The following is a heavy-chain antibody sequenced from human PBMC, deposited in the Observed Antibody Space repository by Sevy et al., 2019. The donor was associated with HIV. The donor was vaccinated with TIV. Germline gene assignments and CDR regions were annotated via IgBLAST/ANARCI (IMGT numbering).Heavy chain of an antibody. J-gene: IGHJ4*02. CDR3: ARDRGDDYVWGSYRPGHSFDY. Sequence: SETLSLTCTVSGGSISSYYWSWIRQPAGKGLEWIGRIYTSGSTNYNPSLKSRVTMSVDTSKNQFSLKLSSVTAADTAVDYCARDRGDDYVWGSYRPGHSFDYWGQGTLVTVSS. D-gene: IGHD3-16*02. CDR2: IYTSGST. CDR1: GGSISSYY. V-gene: IGHV4-4*07.